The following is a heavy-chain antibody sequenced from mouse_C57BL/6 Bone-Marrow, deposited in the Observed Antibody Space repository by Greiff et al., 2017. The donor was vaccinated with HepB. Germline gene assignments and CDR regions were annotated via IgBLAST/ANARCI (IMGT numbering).Heavy chain of an antibody. J-gene: IGHJ2*01. Sequence: EVMLVESGGGLVKPGGSLKLSCAASGFTFSSYAMSWVRQTPEKRLEWVATISDGGSYTYYPDNVKGRFTIARDNAKNNMYLQMSHLKSEDTAMYYCAGLADYWGQGTTLTVYS. D-gene: IGHD3-1*01. V-gene: IGHV5-4*03. CDR3: AGLADY. CDR1: GFTFSSYA. CDR2: ISDGGSYT.